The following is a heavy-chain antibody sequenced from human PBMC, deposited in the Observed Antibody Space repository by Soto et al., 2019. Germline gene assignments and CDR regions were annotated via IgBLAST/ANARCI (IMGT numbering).Heavy chain of an antibody. CDR2: ISGSGGST. V-gene: IGHV3-23*01. D-gene: IGHD2-15*01. CDR3: AKFYCSGGSCYVYYYYMDV. CDR1: GFTFSSYA. J-gene: IGHJ6*03. Sequence: GGSLRLSCAASGFTFSSYAMSWVRQAPGKGLEWVSAISGSGGSTYYADSVKGRFTISRDNSKNTLYLQMNSLRVEDTAVYYCAKFYCSGGSCYVYYYYMDVWGKGTTVTVSS.